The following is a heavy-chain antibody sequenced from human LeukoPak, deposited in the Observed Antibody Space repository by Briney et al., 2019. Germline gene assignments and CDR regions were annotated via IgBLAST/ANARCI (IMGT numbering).Heavy chain of an antibody. CDR3: ARVRFGELSDY. Sequence: LSLTCTVSGASISSSNYKWGWIRQPPGKGLEWVSYISSSGSTIYYADSVKGRFTISRDNAKNSLYLQMNSLRAEDTAVYYCARVRFGELSDYWGQGTLVTVSS. CDR1: GASISSSNYK. CDR2: ISSSGSTI. J-gene: IGHJ4*02. D-gene: IGHD3-10*01. V-gene: IGHV3-11*01.